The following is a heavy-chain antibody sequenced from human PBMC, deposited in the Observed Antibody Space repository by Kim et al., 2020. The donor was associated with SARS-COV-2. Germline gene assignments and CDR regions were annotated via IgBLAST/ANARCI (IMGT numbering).Heavy chain of an antibody. J-gene: IGHJ5*02. V-gene: IGHV4-34*01. Sequence: LKSRVTISVDPSKNQFSLNLSSVTAADTAVYYCARRFIAVAGKGNWFDPWGQGTLVTVSS. D-gene: IGHD6-19*01. CDR3: ARRFIAVAGKGNWFDP.